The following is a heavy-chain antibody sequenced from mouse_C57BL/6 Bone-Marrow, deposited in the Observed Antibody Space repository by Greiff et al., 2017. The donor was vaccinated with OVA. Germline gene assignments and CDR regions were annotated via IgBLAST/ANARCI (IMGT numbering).Heavy chain of an antibody. Sequence: EVQLVESGTVLARPGASVKMSCKTSGYTFTSYWMHWVKQRPGQGLEWIGAIYPGNSDTSYNQKFKGKAKLTAVTSASTAYMELSSLTNEDSAVYYCTREDYDRLFAWFAYWGQGTLVTVSA. V-gene: IGHV1-5*01. J-gene: IGHJ3*01. CDR3: TREDYDRLFAWFAY. CDR1: GYTFTSYW. D-gene: IGHD2-4*01. CDR2: IYPGNSDT.